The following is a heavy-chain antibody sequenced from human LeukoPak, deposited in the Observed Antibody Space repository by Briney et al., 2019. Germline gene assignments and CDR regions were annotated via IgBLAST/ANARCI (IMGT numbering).Heavy chain of an antibody. CDR1: GSTVSSNY. CDR2: IYSGGTT. Sequence: GGSLRLSCAASGSTVSSNYMSWVRQAPGKGLEWVSVIYSGGTTYYADSVKGRFTISRDNSKNMLYLQMNSLRAEDTAVYYCARDSTTVTTDYWGQGTLVTVSS. D-gene: IGHD4-17*01. J-gene: IGHJ4*02. V-gene: IGHV3-66*02. CDR3: ARDSTTVTTDY.